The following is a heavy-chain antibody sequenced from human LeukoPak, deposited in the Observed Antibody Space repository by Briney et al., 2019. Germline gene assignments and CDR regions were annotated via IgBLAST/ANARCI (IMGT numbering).Heavy chain of an antibody. D-gene: IGHD3-3*01. V-gene: IGHV1-69*02. J-gene: IGHJ4*02. Sequence: SVKVSCKASGGTFSSYTISWVRQAPGQRLEWMGRIIPILGIANYAQKFQGRVTITADKSTSTAYMELSSLRSEGTAVYYCARGLPPRSGWVERGHDYWGQGTLVTVSS. CDR1: GGTFSSYT. CDR2: IIPILGIA. CDR3: ARGLPPRSGWVERGHDY.